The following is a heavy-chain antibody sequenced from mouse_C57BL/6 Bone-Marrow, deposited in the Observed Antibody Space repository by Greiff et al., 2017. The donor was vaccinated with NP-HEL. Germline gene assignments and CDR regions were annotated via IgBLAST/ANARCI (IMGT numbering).Heavy chain of an antibody. CDR1: GFTFSSYG. Sequence: VQLKESGGDLVKPGGSLKLSCAASGFTFSSYGMSWVRQTPDKRLEWVATISSGGGYTYYPDSVKGRFTISRDNAKNTLYLQMSSLKSEDTAMYYCARWASSGSWAYWGQGTLVTVSA. CDR3: ARWASSGSWAY. CDR2: ISSGGGYT. D-gene: IGHD3-2*02. J-gene: IGHJ3*01. V-gene: IGHV5-6*01.